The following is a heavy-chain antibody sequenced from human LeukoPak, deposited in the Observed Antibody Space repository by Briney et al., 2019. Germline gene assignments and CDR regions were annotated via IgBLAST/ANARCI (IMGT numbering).Heavy chain of an antibody. CDR2: IKGDGSST. V-gene: IGHV3-74*01. J-gene: IGHJ4*01. CDR1: GFTFSTYW. D-gene: IGHD4-17*01. Sequence: AGSLPVSRAASGFTFSTYWMHWVRQAPGKGLVWVARIKGDGSSTIYADSVKGRFTISRDNSKNTLYLQTSSQRVEDTAVYYCARASTTVPNLLDHWG. CDR3: ARASTTVPNLLDH.